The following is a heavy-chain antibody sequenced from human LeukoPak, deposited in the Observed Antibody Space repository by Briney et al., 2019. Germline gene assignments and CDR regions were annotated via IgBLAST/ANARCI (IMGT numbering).Heavy chain of an antibody. J-gene: IGHJ3*02. CDR1: GFTFSGYG. D-gene: IGHD6-13*01. CDR2: ISISGTYI. Sequence: NPGGSLRLSCAASGFTFSGYGMFWVRQAPGKGLEWISSISISGTYIYYADSVKGRFTISRNNAKNSLYLQMNSLRADDTAVYYCTKSRSSWSDDTFDIWGQGTMVTVSS. CDR3: TKSRSSWSDDTFDI. V-gene: IGHV3-21*01.